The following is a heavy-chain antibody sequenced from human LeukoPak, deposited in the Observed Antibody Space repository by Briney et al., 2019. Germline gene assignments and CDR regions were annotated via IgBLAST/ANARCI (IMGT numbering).Heavy chain of an antibody. J-gene: IGHJ1*01. Sequence: PGGSLRLSCAASGFTFSSYWMHWVRQAPGKGLVWVSRIKSDGSTRYADSVKGRFTISRDNAKNTVSLQMNSLRAEDTDVYYCARAPSEIGGYYPEYFRHWGQGTLVTVSP. CDR2: IKSDGST. CDR1: GFTFSSYW. V-gene: IGHV3-74*01. CDR3: ARAPSEIGGYYPEYFRH. D-gene: IGHD3-22*01.